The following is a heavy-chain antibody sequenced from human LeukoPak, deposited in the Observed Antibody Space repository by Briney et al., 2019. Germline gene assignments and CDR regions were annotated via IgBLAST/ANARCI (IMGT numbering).Heavy chain of an antibody. Sequence: ASVKVSCKASGYTFTGYYMHWVRQAPGQGLEWMGWINPNSGGTNYAQKFQGRVTMTRDTSISTAYMELSRLRSDDTAVYYCAGVLEYDSSGYHPMDVWGERTTVTVSS. J-gene: IGHJ6*03. CDR1: GYTFTGYY. V-gene: IGHV1-2*02. CDR2: INPNSGGT. CDR3: AGVLEYDSSGYHPMDV. D-gene: IGHD3-22*01.